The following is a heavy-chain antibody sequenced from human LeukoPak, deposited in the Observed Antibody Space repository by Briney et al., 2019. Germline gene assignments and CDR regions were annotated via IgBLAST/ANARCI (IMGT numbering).Heavy chain of an antibody. CDR2: MYYSGST. J-gene: IGHJ4*02. Sequence: KPSETPSLPCTVSGGSVSSYFWSWIRQPPGKGLEWIGYMYYSGSTNYNPSLKSRVTISIDTSKNQFSLQLSSVTAADTAVYYCARLDNGRGAFDYWGPGTLVTVSS. CDR3: ARLDNGRGAFDY. D-gene: IGHD1-26*01. V-gene: IGHV4-59*02. CDR1: GGSVSSYF.